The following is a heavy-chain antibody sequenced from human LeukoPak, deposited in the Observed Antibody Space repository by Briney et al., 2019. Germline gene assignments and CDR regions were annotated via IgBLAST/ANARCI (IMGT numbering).Heavy chain of an antibody. D-gene: IGHD4-17*01. CDR2: INHSGST. J-gene: IGHJ1*01. V-gene: IGHV4-34*01. CDR3: ARGLRIATKYFQH. Sequence: SETLSLTCAVYGGSFSGYYWSWIRQPPGKGLDWIGEINHSGSTNYNPSLKSRVTISVDTSKNQFSLKLSSVTAADTAVYYCARGLRIATKYFQHWGQGTLVTVSS. CDR1: GGSFSGYY.